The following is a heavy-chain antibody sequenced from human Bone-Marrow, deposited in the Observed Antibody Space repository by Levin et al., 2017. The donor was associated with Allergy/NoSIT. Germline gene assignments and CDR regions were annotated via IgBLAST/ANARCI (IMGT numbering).Heavy chain of an antibody. Sequence: GESLKISCAATGFTFTSYAMSWVRQAPGKGLEWVSSISGSDDNTHYADSVKGRFTISRDTSKKTLYLQMNSLRADDTAVYYCAKVSPAGRGSWRYYHGEFDYWGQGTLVTVSS. CDR2: ISGSDDNT. D-gene: IGHD3-10*01. CDR1: GFTFTSYA. J-gene: IGHJ4*02. CDR3: AKVSPAGRGSWRYYHGEFDY. V-gene: IGHV3-23*01.